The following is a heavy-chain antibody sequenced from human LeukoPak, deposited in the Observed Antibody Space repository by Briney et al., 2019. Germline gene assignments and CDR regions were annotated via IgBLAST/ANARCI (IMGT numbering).Heavy chain of an antibody. CDR3: ARPVWCSATICTGPFDV. D-gene: IGHD3-16*01. V-gene: IGHV4-34*01. CDR1: GESFRHYY. J-gene: IGHJ4*02. Sequence: SETLSLTCAVYGESFRHYYWTWIRQTSAKGLEWIGEIDYLGRTSYNPSLKSGLTTSVDTSKNHFSLRLSSITAADTAVYYCARPVWCSATICTGPFDVWGQGTLVAVSS. CDR2: IDYLGRT.